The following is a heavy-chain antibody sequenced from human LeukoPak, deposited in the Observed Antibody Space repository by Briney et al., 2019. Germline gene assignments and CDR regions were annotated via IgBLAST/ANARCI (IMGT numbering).Heavy chain of an antibody. J-gene: IGHJ4*02. Sequence: PSETLSLTCTVSGGSISSYYWSWIRQPPGKGLEWIGYIYYSGSTNYNPSRKSRVTISVDTSKNQFSLKLSSVTAADTVVYYCARGGYTRGGFDYWGQGTLVTVSS. CDR3: ARGGYTRGGFDY. D-gene: IGHD5-24*01. CDR1: GGSISSYY. CDR2: IYYSGST. V-gene: IGHV4-59*01.